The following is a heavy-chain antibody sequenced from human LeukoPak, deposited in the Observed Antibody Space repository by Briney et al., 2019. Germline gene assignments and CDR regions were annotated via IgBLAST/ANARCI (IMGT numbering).Heavy chain of an antibody. D-gene: IGHD3-22*01. CDR2: IYPGDSDT. Sequence: GESLKISCKGSGXSFTSYWSGWVRQMPGRGLEWMGIIYPGDSDTRYSPSFQGQVAISADKSISTAYLQWSSLKASDTAMYYCATKSPTDYYDSSGYYRIWGQGTMVTVSS. V-gene: IGHV5-51*01. CDR1: GXSFTSYW. J-gene: IGHJ3*02. CDR3: ATKSPTDYYDSSGYYRI.